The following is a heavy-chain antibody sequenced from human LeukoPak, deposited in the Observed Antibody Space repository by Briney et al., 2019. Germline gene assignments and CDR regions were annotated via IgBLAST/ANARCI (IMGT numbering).Heavy chain of an antibody. D-gene: IGHD4-17*01. CDR1: GGSISSYY. CDR2: SYYSGST. Sequence: SETLSLTCTVSGGSISSYYWRWIRQPPGKGLEWIGYSYYSGSTNYNPSLKSRVTISVDTSKNQFSLKLSSVTAADTAVYYCACYGDYDYWFDPWGQGTLVTVSS. V-gene: IGHV4-59*01. J-gene: IGHJ5*02. CDR3: ACYGDYDYWFDP.